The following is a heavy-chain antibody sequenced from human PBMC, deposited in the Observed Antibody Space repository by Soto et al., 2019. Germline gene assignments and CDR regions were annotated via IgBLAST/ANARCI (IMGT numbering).Heavy chain of an antibody. D-gene: IGHD3-22*01. CDR1: GYTFTSYY. CDR3: ARVDTPSGYYYEGPFDY. CDR2: INPSGGST. J-gene: IGHJ4*02. Sequence: ASVKVSCKASGYTFTSYYMHWVRQAPGQGLEWMGIINPSGGSTSYAQKFQGRVTMTRDTSTSTVYMELSSLRSEDTAVYYCARVDTPSGYYYEGPFDYWGQGTLVTVPQ. V-gene: IGHV1-46*03.